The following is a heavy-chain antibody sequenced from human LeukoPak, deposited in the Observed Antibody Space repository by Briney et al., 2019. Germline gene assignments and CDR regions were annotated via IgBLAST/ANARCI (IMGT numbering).Heavy chain of an antibody. CDR3: VEHGYYSDY. CDR1: GGSISSSSYY. Sequence: SETLSLTCTVSGGSISSSSYYWGWIRQPPGKGLEWIGSIYYSGSTYYNPSLKSRVTISVDTSKNQFSLRLSSVTAADTAVYYCVEHGYYSDYWGQGTLVTVSS. J-gene: IGHJ4*02. V-gene: IGHV4-39*01. D-gene: IGHD3-22*01. CDR2: IYYSGST.